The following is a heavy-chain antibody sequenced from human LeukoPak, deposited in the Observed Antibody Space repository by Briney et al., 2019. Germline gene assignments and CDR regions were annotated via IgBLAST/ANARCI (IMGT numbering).Heavy chain of an antibody. J-gene: IGHJ5*02. Sequence: PSETLSLTCTVSGGSISSYYWSWIRQPPGKGLEWIGYIYYSGGTNYNPSLKSRVTISVDTSKNQFSLKLSSVTAADTAVYYCARGGDSSSWYRVGYNWFDPWGQGTLVTVSS. CDR1: GGSISSYY. CDR2: IYYSGGT. CDR3: ARGGDSSSWYRVGYNWFDP. V-gene: IGHV4-59*01. D-gene: IGHD6-13*01.